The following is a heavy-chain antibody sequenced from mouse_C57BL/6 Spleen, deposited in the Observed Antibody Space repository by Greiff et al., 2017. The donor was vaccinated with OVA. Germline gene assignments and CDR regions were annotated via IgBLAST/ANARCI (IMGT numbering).Heavy chain of an antibody. J-gene: IGHJ4*01. D-gene: IGHD1-1*01. CDR3: AFMTMDY. V-gene: IGHV1-69*01. CDR1: GYTFTSYW. Sequence: VQLQQPGAELVMPGASVKLSCKASGYTFTSYWMHWVKQRPGQGLEWIGEIDPSASYTNYNQKFKGKSTLTVDKSSITAYMQLSSLTSEDSAVYYCAFMTMDYWGQGTSVTVSS. CDR2: IDPSASYT.